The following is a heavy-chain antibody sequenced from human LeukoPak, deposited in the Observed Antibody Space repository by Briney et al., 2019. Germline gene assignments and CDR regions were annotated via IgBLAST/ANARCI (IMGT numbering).Heavy chain of an antibody. J-gene: IGHJ4*02. Sequence: PSETLSLTCPVCGGSISSSNSWSWVRQPPGKGLERIGEIYHSGSTNYNPSLKSRVTISVDKSKNQFSLKLSSVTAADTAVYYCASALRWGDFDYWGLGTLVTVSS. CDR3: ASALRWGDFDY. CDR1: GGSISSSNS. D-gene: IGHD4-23*01. CDR2: IYHSGST. V-gene: IGHV4-4*02.